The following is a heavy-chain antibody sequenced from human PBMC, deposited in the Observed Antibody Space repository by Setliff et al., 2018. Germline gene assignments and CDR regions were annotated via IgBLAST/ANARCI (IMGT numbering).Heavy chain of an antibody. CDR3: ATRGFCSGGICYNWFDP. J-gene: IGHJ5*02. D-gene: IGHD2-15*01. CDR1: DYAFVSYG. CDR2: ISAYTGNA. Sequence: ASVKVSCKASDYAFVSYGISWVRQAPGQGPEWIGWISAYTGNADYAENFQGRVTMTEDTSTNTAYMELSSLRSEDTAMYFCATRGFCSGGICYNWFDPWGQGTPVTV. V-gene: IGHV1-18*01.